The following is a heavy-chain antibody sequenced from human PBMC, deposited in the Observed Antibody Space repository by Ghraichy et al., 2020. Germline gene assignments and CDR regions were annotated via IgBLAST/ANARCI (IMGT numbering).Heavy chain of an antibody. D-gene: IGHD5-18*01. V-gene: IGHV4-4*07. Sequence: SETLSLTCTVSGGSMFGYYWSWIRQPAGKGLEWIGRVSTTGNPNYCPSLKSRVAMSLDTSKSHFSLRLSSVTAADTAVYYCARSTSLQPFDFWGQGTLVAVSS. J-gene: IGHJ4*02. CDR3: ARSTSLQPFDF. CDR2: VSTTGNP. CDR1: GGSMFGYY.